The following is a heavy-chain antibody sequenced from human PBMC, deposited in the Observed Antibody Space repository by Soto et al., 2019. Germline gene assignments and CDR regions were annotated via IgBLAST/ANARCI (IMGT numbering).Heavy chain of an antibody. CDR2: IYHSGST. CDR3: ARAYCGGDCYPSGDAFDI. V-gene: IGHV4-4*02. CDR1: GGSISSSNW. Sequence: SETLSLTCAVSGGSISSSNWWSWVRQPPGKGLEWIGEIYHSGSTNYNPSLKSRVTISLDRSKNQFSLKLSSVTAADTAVYYCARAYCGGDCYPSGDAFDIWGQGTMVTVSS. J-gene: IGHJ3*02. D-gene: IGHD2-21*02.